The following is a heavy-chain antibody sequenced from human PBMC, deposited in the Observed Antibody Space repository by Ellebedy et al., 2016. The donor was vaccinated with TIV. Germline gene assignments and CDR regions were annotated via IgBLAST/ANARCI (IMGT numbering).Heavy chain of an antibody. V-gene: IGHV1-3*01. CDR3: ARYGFAGKDFDY. J-gene: IGHJ4*02. CDR1: GYTFTSYG. D-gene: IGHD6-13*01. CDR2: INAGHGTT. Sequence: SSVKVSCKASGYTFTSYGLHWVRQAPGQRLEWMGWINAGHGTTKYSQKFQDRVTLTSDTSANIAYMELSSLRSEDTAVYYCARYGFAGKDFDYWGQGTLVSVSS.